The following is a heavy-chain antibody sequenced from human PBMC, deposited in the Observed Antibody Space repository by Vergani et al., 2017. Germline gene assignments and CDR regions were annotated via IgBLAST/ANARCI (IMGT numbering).Heavy chain of an antibody. CDR2: IYYSGST. D-gene: IGHD2-15*01. Sequence: QVQLQESGPGLVKPSETLSLTCTVSGGSISSYYWSWIRQPPGKGLEWIGYIYYSGSTNYNPSLKSRVTISVDTSKNQFSLKLSSVTAADTAVYYCARQGYCSGGSCYLDFDYWGQGTLVTVSS. CDR3: ARQGYCSGGSCYLDFDY. CDR1: GGSISSYY. V-gene: IGHV4-59*08. J-gene: IGHJ4*02.